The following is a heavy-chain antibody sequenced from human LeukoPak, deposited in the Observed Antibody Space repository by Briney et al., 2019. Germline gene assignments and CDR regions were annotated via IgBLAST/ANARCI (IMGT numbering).Heavy chain of an antibody. V-gene: IGHV1-18*01. CDR2: INVHKGNT. D-gene: IGHD6-13*01. CDR1: GNIFNTYG. J-gene: IGHJ6*03. Sequence: ASVKVSCKDSGNIFNTYGFSWVRQAPGQGLEWIGWINVHKGNTNYAQKFQGRVTITADESTSTAYMELSSLRSEDTAVYYCARDGYSGYYMDVWGKGTTVTVSS. CDR3: ARDGYSGYYMDV.